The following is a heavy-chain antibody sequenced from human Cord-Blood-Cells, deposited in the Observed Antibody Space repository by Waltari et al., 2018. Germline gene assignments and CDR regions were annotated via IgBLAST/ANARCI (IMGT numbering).Heavy chain of an antibody. Sequence: EVQLVESGGGLVKPGGSLRLSCAASGFTFSNAWMSWVRQAPGKGLEWVGRIKSKTDGGTTGYAAPVKGRFTISRDDSKNTLYLQMNSLKTEDTAVYYCTTDLDTMVRGVDYWGQGTLVTVSS. CDR3: TTDLDTMVRGVDY. CDR1: GFTFSNAW. D-gene: IGHD3-10*01. CDR2: IKSKTDGGTT. V-gene: IGHV3-15*01. J-gene: IGHJ4*02.